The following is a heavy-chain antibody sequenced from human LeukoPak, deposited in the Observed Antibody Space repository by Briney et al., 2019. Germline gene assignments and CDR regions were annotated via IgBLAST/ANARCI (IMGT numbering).Heavy chain of an antibody. CDR2: ISAYNGNT. J-gene: IGHJ3*02. D-gene: IGHD3-22*01. V-gene: IGHV1-18*01. CDR1: GYTFTSYG. CDR3: ARDIRDSSGYYPALNAFDI. Sequence: GASVKVSCKASGYTFTSYGISWVRQAPGQGLEWMGWISAYNGNTNYAQKLQGRVTMTTDTSTSTAYMELRSLRSDDTAVYYCARDIRDSSGYYPALNAFDIWGQGTMVTVSS.